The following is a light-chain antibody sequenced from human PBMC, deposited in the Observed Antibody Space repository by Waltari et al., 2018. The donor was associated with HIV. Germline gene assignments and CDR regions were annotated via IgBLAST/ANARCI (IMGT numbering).Light chain of an antibody. CDR2: EES. J-gene: IGLJ2*01. CDR3: YSTDSSGNYVV. V-gene: IGLV3-10*01. Sequence: SYELTQPPSVSVSPGQTARITCSGDALPKKYAYWYQQKPGQAPMLVIYEESKRPSGIPGRFSGSSSGTMATLTISGAQVEDEADYYCYSTDSSGNYVVFGGGTKLTVL. CDR1: ALPKKY.